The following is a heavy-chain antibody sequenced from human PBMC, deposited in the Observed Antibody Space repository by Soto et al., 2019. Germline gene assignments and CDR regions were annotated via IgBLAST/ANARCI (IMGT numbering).Heavy chain of an antibody. CDR3: AKDRHYPRDYFHY. Sequence: PGGSLRLSCAASGFTFSSSAISWVRQAPGKGLEWVPAVSANGQGIYYADSVRGRFTISRDNSKNTVFLHMDSLSAEDTDVYYCAKDRHYPRDYFHYWGQGTLVTVSS. V-gene: IGHV3-23*01. CDR1: GFTFSSSA. CDR2: VSANGQGI. J-gene: IGHJ4*02. D-gene: IGHD3-10*01.